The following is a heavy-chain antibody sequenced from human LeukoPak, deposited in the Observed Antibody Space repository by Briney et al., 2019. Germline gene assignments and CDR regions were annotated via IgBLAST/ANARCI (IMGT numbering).Heavy chain of an antibody. V-gene: IGHV4-38-2*02. Sequence: SETLSLTCTVSGYSISSGYYWGWIRQSPGKGLEWIGYIHYSGATNYNPSLKSRVTISVDTSKDQFSLKLSSVNAADTALYFCSRHRGPLESFQHWGQGTLVTVSS. CDR1: GYSISSGYY. D-gene: IGHD3-3*01. CDR3: SRHRGPLESFQH. CDR2: IHYSGAT. J-gene: IGHJ1*01.